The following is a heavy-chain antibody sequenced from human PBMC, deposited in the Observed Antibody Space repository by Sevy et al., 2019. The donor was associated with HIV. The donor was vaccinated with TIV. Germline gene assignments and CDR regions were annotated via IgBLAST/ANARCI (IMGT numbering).Heavy chain of an antibody. V-gene: IGHV6-1*01. CDR3: ARAITIFGLTIMLDP. CDR2: TYYRSKWYN. Sequence: SQTLSLTCAISGDSVSSSSVAWNWIRQSPSRGLEWLGRTYYRSKWYNDYALSVKNRIIISPDTSKNQLSLQLNSVTPEDTAVYYCARAITIFGLTIMLDPWGLGALVTVSS. CDR1: GDSVSSSSVA. D-gene: IGHD3-3*01. J-gene: IGHJ5*02.